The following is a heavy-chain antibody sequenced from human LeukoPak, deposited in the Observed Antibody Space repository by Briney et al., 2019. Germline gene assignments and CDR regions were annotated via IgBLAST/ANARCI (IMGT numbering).Heavy chain of an antibody. CDR3: ARDRAWSGYKVGMDV. V-gene: IGHV1-18*01. D-gene: IGHD3-3*01. J-gene: IGHJ6*02. CDR2: ISAYNGNT. CDR1: GYTFTSYG. Sequence: ASVKVSCKASGYTFTSYGISWVRQAPGQGLEWMGWISAYNGNTNYTQKLQGRVTMTTDTSTSTAYMELRSLRSDDTAVYYCARDRAWSGYKVGMDVWGQGTTVTVSS.